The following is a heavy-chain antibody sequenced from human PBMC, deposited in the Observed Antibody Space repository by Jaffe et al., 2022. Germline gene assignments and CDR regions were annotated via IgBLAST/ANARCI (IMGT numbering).Heavy chain of an antibody. J-gene: IGHJ6*03. V-gene: IGHV3-73*02. CDR1: GFTFSGSA. CDR3: TRHLNYDFWSGYKAYYYMDV. D-gene: IGHD3-3*01. Sequence: EVQLVESGGGLVQPGGSLKLSCAASGFTFSGSAMHWVRQASGKGLEWVGRIRSKANSYATAYAASVKGRFTISRDDSKNTAYLQMNSLKTEDTAVYYCTRHLNYDFWSGYKAYYYMDVWGKGTTVTVSS. CDR2: IRSKANSYAT.